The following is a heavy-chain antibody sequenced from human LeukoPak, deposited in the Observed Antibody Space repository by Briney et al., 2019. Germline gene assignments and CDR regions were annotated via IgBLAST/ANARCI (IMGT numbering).Heavy chain of an antibody. CDR3: ARHYYDSSGYYYLDY. Sequence: SETLSLTCTVSGDSISGYYWSWIRQPSEKGLEYIGYIYYSGSTDYSPSLKSRATISVDTSKNQFSLKLSSVTAADTAVYYCARHYYDSSGYYYLDYWGQGTLVTVSS. V-gene: IGHV4-59*08. D-gene: IGHD3-22*01. CDR1: GDSISGYY. J-gene: IGHJ4*02. CDR2: IYYSGST.